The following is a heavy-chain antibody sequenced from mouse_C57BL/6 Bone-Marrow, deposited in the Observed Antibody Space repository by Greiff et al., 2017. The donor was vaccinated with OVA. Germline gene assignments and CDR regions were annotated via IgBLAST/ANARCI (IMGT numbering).Heavy chain of an antibody. V-gene: IGHV1-50*01. CDR2: IDPSDSYT. CDR1: GYTFTSYW. J-gene: IGHJ4*01. Sequence: QVQLKQPGAELVKPGASVKLSCKASGYTFTSYWMQWVKQRPGQGLEWIGEIDPSDSYTNYNQKFKGKATLTVDTSSSTAYMQLSSLTSGDSAVYYVARSQVTGYAMDYWGQGTSVTVSA. CDR3: ARSQVTGYAMDY. D-gene: IGHD3-2*02.